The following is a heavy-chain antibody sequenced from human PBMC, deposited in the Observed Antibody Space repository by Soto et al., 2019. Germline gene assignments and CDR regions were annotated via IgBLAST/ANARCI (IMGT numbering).Heavy chain of an antibody. Sequence: QVQLQQWGTGLLKPSETLALNCGVYGESLTGYYWSWIRQSPGQTLEWIGEINHSGSINHIPSLTGRLTISADTTTNQFSLRLTSGTDADARIYFCARRRVAARSYYLDYWGQGNLVTVSS. J-gene: IGHJ4*02. CDR3: ARRRVAARSYYLDY. CDR2: INHSGSI. CDR1: GESLTGYY. D-gene: IGHD6-6*01. V-gene: IGHV4-34*01.